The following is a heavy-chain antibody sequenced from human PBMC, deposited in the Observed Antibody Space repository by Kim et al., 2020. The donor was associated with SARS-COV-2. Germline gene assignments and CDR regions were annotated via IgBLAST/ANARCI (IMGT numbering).Heavy chain of an antibody. Sequence: GGSLRLSCAASEFTFSSYAMSWVRQAPGKGLEWISAVSGSGDKAYYDDSVKGRFTISRDNSKNTLYLQMNSLRAEDTAVYYCARDTLDGVGGVGYFDSWGQGTLVTVSS. J-gene: IGHJ4*02. CDR2: VSGSGDKA. CDR3: ARDTLDGVGGVGYFDS. D-gene: IGHD3-3*01. V-gene: IGHV3-23*01. CDR1: EFTFSSYA.